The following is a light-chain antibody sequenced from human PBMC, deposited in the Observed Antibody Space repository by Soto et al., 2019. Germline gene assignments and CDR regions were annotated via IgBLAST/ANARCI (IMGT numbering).Light chain of an antibody. CDR3: QQYNDSPLT. CDR2: AAS. V-gene: IGKV3-20*01. J-gene: IGKJ3*01. Sequence: EIILTQSPCTLPLFPGERATLSCRASQTLSTNSLAWYQQRPGQTPRLLIYAASTRDTDIPDRFNGSGSGTDFALTISRLEPEDFALYYCQQYNDSPLTFGPGTKVDIK. CDR1: QTLSTNS.